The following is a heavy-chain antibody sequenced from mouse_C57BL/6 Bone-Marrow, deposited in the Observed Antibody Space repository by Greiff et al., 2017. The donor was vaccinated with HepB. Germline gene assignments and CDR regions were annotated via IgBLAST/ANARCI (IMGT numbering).Heavy chain of an antibody. D-gene: IGHD1-1*01. V-gene: IGHV1-12*01. CDR2: IYPGNGDT. CDR3: ARGGYYGSSYGCYFDY. J-gene: IGHJ2*01. Sequence: QVQLKESGAELVRPGASVKMSCKASGYTFTSYNMHWVKQTPRQGLEWIVAIYPGNGDTSYNQKFKGKATLTVDKSSSTAYMQLSSLTSEDSAVYFCARGGYYGSSYGCYFDYWGQGTTLTVSS. CDR1: GYTFTSYN.